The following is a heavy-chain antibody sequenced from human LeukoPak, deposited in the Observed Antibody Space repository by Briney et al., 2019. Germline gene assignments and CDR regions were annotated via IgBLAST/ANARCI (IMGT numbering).Heavy chain of an antibody. J-gene: IGHJ5*02. CDR2: IYTSGST. CDR1: GGSISSYY. Sequence: SETLSLTCTVSGGSISSYYWSWIRRPAGKGLEWIGRIYTSGSTNYNPPLKSRVTMSVDTSKNQFSLKLSSVTAADTAVYYCARNLGEYSSGWYWFDPWGQGTLVTVSS. V-gene: IGHV4-4*07. CDR3: ARNLGEYSSGWYWFDP. D-gene: IGHD6-19*01.